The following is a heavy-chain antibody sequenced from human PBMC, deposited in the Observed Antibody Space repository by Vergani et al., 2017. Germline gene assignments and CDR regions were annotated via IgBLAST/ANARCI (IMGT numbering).Heavy chain of an antibody. D-gene: IGHD2-2*01. CDR2: ISYDGSNK. V-gene: IGHV3-30*18. J-gene: IGHJ5*02. CDR1: GFTFSSYG. CDR3: AKERLPYQLLCIWFDP. Sequence: QVQLVESGGGVVQPGRSLRLSCAASGFTFSSYGMHWVRQAPGKGLEWVAVISYDGSNKYYADSVKGRFTISRDNYKNTLYLQMNSLRAEDTAVYYCAKERLPYQLLCIWFDPWGQGTLVTVSS.